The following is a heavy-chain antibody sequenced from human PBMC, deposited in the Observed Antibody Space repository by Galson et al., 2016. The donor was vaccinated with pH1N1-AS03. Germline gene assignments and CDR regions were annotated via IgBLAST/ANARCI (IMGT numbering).Heavy chain of an antibody. V-gene: IGHV4-61*01. CDR1: GGTVSSGLYY. Sequence: SETLSLTCTVSGGTVSSGLYYWSWVRQPPGKGLEWLGYVYYTGTTYYSPSLKSRITISIDTSKNQFSLKLASVTAADTAVYYCARVAVPAAIEGYYFDYWGQGTLVTVSS. CDR2: VYYTGTT. J-gene: IGHJ4*02. CDR3: ARVAVPAAIEGYYFDY. D-gene: IGHD2-2*02.